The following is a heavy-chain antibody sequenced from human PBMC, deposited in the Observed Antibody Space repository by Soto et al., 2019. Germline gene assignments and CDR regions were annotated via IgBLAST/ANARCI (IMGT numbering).Heavy chain of an antibody. CDR2: IYFSGST. CDR3: ARVNSGRNWFDP. V-gene: IGHV4-61*01. D-gene: IGHD6-19*01. CDR1: GDSVSSASFY. Sequence: QVQLQESGPGLVKPSETLSLTCTVSGDSVSSASFYWIWIRQAPGKGLEWIGFIYFSGSTNYNPSLNSRVTMSLATSKNQCSLKLRSVTPADTAVYFCARVNSGRNWFDPWGQGTLVTVSS. J-gene: IGHJ5*02.